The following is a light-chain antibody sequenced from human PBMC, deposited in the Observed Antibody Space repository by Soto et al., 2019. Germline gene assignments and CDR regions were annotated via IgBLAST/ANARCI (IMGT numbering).Light chain of an antibody. CDR1: DNIGPW. CDR3: QHYNSYSRT. V-gene: IGKV1-5*03. Sequence: DIQMTQSPSTLSASIGDRVAITCRASDNIGPWVAWYQQKPGKAPKLLIYKASTLETGAPSRFAGSGSGTGFTLTITRLQPDDFATYYCQHYNSYSRTFGHGTKVDIK. J-gene: IGKJ1*01. CDR2: KAS.